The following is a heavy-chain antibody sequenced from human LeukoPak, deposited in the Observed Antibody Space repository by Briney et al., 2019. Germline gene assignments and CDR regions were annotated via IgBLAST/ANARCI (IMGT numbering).Heavy chain of an antibody. CDR1: GFTFSSNA. Sequence: GGSLRLSCAASGFTFSSNAMSWVRQAPGKGLEWVSSISGSDGSSDGSTYYADSVKGRFTISRDNSKNTLYLQMNSLRAEDTAVYYCARVKYSHGYLDYWGQGTLVTVSS. D-gene: IGHD5-18*01. CDR3: ARVKYSHGYLDY. CDR2: ISGSDGSSDGST. V-gene: IGHV3-23*01. J-gene: IGHJ4*02.